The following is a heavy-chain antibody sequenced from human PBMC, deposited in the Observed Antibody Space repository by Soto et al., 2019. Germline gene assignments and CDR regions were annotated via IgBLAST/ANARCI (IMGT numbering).Heavy chain of an antibody. Sequence: PSETLSLTCTVSGDSVTSDSDYWGWIRQPPGKGLESIANIYYDGNTYYNPSLRGRVTMSVDTSKNQFSLNLSSVTAADTAVYYCARDSETIPSGFFFDSWGRGTLVTVSS. CDR1: GDSVTSDSDY. CDR2: IYYDGNT. V-gene: IGHV4-39*07. D-gene: IGHD3-3*01. CDR3: ARDSETIPSGFFFDS. J-gene: IGHJ4*02.